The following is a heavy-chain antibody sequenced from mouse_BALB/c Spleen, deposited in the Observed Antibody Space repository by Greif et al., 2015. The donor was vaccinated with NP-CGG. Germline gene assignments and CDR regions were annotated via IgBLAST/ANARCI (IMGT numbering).Heavy chain of an antibody. CDR1: GFNIKDTY. CDR2: IDPANGNT. J-gene: IGHJ3*01. Sequence: VQLQQSGAELVKPGASVKLSCTASGFNIKDTYMHWVKQRPEQGLEWIGRIDPANGNTKYDPKFQGKATITADTSSNTAYLQLSSLTSEDTAVYYCALYDYDGAWFAYWGQGTLVTVSA. D-gene: IGHD2-4*01. V-gene: IGHV14-3*02. CDR3: ALYDYDGAWFAY.